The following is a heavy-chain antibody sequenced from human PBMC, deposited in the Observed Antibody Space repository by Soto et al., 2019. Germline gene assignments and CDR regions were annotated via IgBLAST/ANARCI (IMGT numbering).Heavy chain of an antibody. J-gene: IGHJ5*02. V-gene: IGHV1-46*01. CDR2: INPSRATT. CDR1: GDTFSSQY. Sequence: QVQLVQSGAEVKKPGASMKVSCKSFGDTFSSQYIHWVRQAPGQGLEWVGLINPSRATTTISKKVQGRVTLTSETSTRTVDMELSSLRSDDTAIYFCVGGADLEGRYNWFDPWGQGTLVTVSS. CDR3: VGGADLEGRYNWFDP. D-gene: IGHD3-3*01.